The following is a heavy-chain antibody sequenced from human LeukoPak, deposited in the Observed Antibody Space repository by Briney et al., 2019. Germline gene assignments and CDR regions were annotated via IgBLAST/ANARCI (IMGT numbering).Heavy chain of an antibody. CDR2: INDSGRT. CDR3: ARRWNYGRYYYIDV. J-gene: IGHJ6*03. CDR1: GGSFSNYY. V-gene: IGHV4-34*01. Sequence: SETLSLTCAVYGGSFSNYYWSWIRQPPGQGVEWIGEINDSGRTNFNPSLMSRVTVSVDTSKKQFSLRLTSVTATDTAVYYCARRWNYGRYYYIDVWGKGATVSVSS. D-gene: IGHD1-7*01.